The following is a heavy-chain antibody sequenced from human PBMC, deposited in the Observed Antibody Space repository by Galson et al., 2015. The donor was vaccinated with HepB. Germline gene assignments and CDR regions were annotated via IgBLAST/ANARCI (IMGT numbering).Heavy chain of an antibody. CDR3: ARDDTAAAGVDY. J-gene: IGHJ4*02. Sequence: SLRLSCAASGFTVSSNYMSWVRQAPGKGLEWVSVIYSGGNTYYADSVKGRFTISRDNSKNTLYLQMNSLRAEDTAVYYCARDDTAAAGVDYWGQGTLVAVSS. V-gene: IGHV3-66*01. CDR1: GFTVSSNY. CDR2: IYSGGNT. D-gene: IGHD6-13*01.